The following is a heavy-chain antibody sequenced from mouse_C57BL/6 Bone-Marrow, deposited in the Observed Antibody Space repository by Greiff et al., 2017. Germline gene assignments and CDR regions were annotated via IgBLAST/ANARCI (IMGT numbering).Heavy chain of an antibody. CDR1: GFTFSSYT. CDR2: ISGGGGNT. D-gene: IGHD1-1*01. V-gene: IGHV5-9*01. Sequence: EVKLEESGGGLVKPGGSLTLSCAASGFTFSSYTMSWVRQTPETRLQWVAAISGGGGNTYYPDSVKGRYTISRDNDKIIPYLHMSSLRSADTDLYYRSRQVTTVIAKNYFDVWGTGTTVTVSS. J-gene: IGHJ1*03. CDR3: SRQVTTVIAKNYFDV.